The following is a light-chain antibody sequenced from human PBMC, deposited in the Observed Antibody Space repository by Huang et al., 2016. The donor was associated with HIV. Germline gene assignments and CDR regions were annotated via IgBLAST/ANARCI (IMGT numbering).Light chain of an antibody. V-gene: IGKV3-11*01. CDR2: DAS. Sequence: EIVLTQSPATLSLSPGERATLSCRASQSVSSYLAWYQQKPGQAPRLLISDASNRATGIPARFSGSGSGTDFTLTISSLEPEDFAVYYCQQRSNWPGTFGPGTKVDIK. CDR3: QQRSNWPGT. J-gene: IGKJ3*01. CDR1: QSVSSY.